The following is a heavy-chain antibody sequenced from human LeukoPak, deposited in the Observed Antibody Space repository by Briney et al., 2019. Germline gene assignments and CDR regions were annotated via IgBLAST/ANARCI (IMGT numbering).Heavy chain of an antibody. V-gene: IGHV3-23*01. J-gene: IGHJ6*02. CDR2: ISGGGVTT. D-gene: IGHD3-16*01. CDR3: ARNQQLGGHSYYYYGMDV. CDR1: GFTFSNYA. Sequence: GGSLRLSCAASGFTFSNYAMDWVRQAPGKGLEWASGISGGGVTTYYADSVKGRFTISRDNSKNTLYLQMNSLRADDTAIYYCARNQQLGGHSYYYYGMDVWGQGTTVTVSS.